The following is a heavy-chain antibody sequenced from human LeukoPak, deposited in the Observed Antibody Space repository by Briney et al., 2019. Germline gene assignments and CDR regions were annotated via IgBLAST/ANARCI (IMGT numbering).Heavy chain of an antibody. CDR2: IYYSGST. J-gene: IGHJ4*02. V-gene: IGHV4-59*01. CDR1: GGSISSYY. CDR3: ARYQNSFDY. Sequence: PSETLSLTCTVSGGSISSYYWSWIRQPPGKGLEWIGYIYYSGSTNYNPSLKSRVAISVDTSKNQFSLKLSSVTAADTAVYYCARYQNSFDYSGQGTLVTVSS.